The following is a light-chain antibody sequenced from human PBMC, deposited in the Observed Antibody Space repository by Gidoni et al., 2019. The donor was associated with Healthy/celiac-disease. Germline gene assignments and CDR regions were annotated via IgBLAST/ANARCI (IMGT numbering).Light chain of an antibody. Sequence: DIVLTQSPATLSLSPGDRATLSCRASQSVSSYLAWYQQKPGQAPRLLIYDASNRATGIPARFSGSGSGTDFTLTISSLEPEDFAVYYCQQRSNWPPWTFGQXTKVEIK. V-gene: IGKV3-11*01. J-gene: IGKJ1*01. CDR2: DAS. CDR3: QQRSNWPPWT. CDR1: QSVSSY.